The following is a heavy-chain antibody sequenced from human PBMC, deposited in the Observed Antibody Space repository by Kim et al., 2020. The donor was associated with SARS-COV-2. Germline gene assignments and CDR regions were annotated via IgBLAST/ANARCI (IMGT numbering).Heavy chain of an antibody. CDR3: AKDQYFDWLLGFDY. CDR2: ISYDGSNK. J-gene: IGHJ4*02. CDR1: GFTFSSYG. Sequence: GGSLRLSCAASGFTFSSYGMHWVRQAPGKGLEWVAVISYDGSNKYYADSVKGRFTISRDNSKNTLYLQMNSLRAEDTAVYYCAKDQYFDWLLGFDYWGQG. D-gene: IGHD3-9*01. V-gene: IGHV3-30*18.